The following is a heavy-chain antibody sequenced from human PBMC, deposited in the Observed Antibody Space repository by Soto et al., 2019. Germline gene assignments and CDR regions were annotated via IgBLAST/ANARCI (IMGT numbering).Heavy chain of an antibody. Sequence: QVQLVQSWAEVKNPGSSVKVSCKASGGTFSSYTISWVRPAHAQGLEWMGRIIPILGIANYAQKFKGRVTITADKSTSTAYMELGSLSSEETAVYYCSRSRCSSTSCYYYYYIDVWVKGTTVIVSS. J-gene: IGHJ6*03. CDR2: IIPILGIA. CDR1: GGTFSSYT. CDR3: SRSRCSSTSCYYYYYIDV. D-gene: IGHD2-2*01. V-gene: IGHV1-69*02.